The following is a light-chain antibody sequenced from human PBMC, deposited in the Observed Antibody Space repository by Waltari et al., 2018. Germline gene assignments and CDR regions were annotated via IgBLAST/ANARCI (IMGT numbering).Light chain of an antibody. CDR2: EVD. V-gene: IGLV2-8*01. CDR1: SSDAVAFNY. CDR3: SSYAGSNNLGV. Sequence: QSALTQPPPASRSPGQSVTISCAGASSDAVAFNYVPWYQHHPGKAPKLIIYEVDKRPSGVPDRFSGSKSGDTASLTVSGLQAEDEADYYCSSYAGSNNLGVFGGGTKLTVL. J-gene: IGLJ3*02.